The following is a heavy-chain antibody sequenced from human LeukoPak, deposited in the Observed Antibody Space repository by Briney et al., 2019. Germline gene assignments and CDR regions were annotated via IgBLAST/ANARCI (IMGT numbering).Heavy chain of an antibody. V-gene: IGHV3-21*01. Sequence: GGSLRLSCAASGFTFSSYSMNWVRQAPGKGLEWVSSISSSSSYIYYADSVKGRFTISRDNAKNSLYLQMNSLRAEDTAVYYCARDPSIVVVPAAISDIWGQGTMVTVSS. CDR1: GFTFSSYS. CDR3: ARDPSIVVVPAAISDI. D-gene: IGHD2-2*01. J-gene: IGHJ3*02. CDR2: ISSSSSYI.